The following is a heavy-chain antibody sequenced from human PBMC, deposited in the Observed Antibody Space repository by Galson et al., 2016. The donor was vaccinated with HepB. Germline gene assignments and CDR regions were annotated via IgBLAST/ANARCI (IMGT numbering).Heavy chain of an antibody. V-gene: IGHV3-43*02. D-gene: IGHD4-17*01. J-gene: IGHJ4*02. CDR3: AKDIYGSLAF. Sequence: SLRLSCAASGFTFNDHVMHWVRQAPGKGLEWVSLISGDGDSTYYADSVKGRFTISRDNSKNSLFLQMNSLRAEDSALYYCAKDIYGSLAFWGQGTLVTVSS. CDR2: ISGDGDST. CDR1: GFTFNDHV.